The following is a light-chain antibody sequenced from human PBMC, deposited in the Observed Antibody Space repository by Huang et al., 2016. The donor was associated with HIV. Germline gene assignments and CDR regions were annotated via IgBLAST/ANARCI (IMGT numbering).Light chain of an antibody. Sequence: IQLTQSPSSLSASVGDRVTITCRASQDISSDLAWYQQKPGKAPNLLFYAASTLESGVPSRFSGSRSGTDFTLTINNLQPEDFAAYYCLQLNTYPGTFGPGTNVDV. CDR1: QDISSD. CDR3: LQLNTYPGT. CDR2: AAS. J-gene: IGKJ3*01. V-gene: IGKV1-9*01.